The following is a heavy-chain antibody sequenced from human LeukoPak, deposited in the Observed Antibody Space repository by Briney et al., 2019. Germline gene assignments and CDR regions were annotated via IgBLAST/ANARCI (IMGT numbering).Heavy chain of an antibody. Sequence: SVKVSCKASGGTSSSYTISWVRQAPGQGLEWMGRIIPILGIANYAQKFQGRVTITADKSTSTAYMELSSLRSEDTAVYYCARERFSRWFDPWGQGTLVTVSS. CDR3: ARERFSRWFDP. V-gene: IGHV1-69*04. J-gene: IGHJ5*02. CDR1: GGTSSSYT. D-gene: IGHD3-10*01. CDR2: IIPILGIA.